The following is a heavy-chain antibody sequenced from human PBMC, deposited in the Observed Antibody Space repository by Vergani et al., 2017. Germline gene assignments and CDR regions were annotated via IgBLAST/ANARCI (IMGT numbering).Heavy chain of an antibody. CDR1: GFTFSSYA. CDR2: ISGSGRTT. J-gene: IGHJ4*02. D-gene: IGHD7-27*01. CDR3: ARGPNLGNDY. V-gene: IGHV3-23*01. Sequence: EVQLLESGGGLVQPGGSLRLSCAASGFTFSSYAMSWVRQAPGRGLEWVSSISGSGRTTNHADSVKGRFTIPRDNSKNTLYMQMNNLRADDTAVYFCARGPNLGNDYWGQGTLVTVSS.